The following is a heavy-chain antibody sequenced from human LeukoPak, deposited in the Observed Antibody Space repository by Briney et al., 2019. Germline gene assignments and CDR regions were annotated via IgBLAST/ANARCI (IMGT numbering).Heavy chain of an antibody. J-gene: IGHJ4*02. CDR3: AIRFLEWFPFDY. CDR1: GGSFSGYY. CDR2: INHSGST. V-gene: IGHV4-34*01. Sequence: SETLSLTCAVYGGSFSGYYWSWIRQPPGKGLEWIGEINHSGSTNYNPSLKSRVTISVDTSKNQFSLKLSSVTAADTAVYYCAIRFLEWFPFDYWGQGTLVTVSS. D-gene: IGHD3-3*01.